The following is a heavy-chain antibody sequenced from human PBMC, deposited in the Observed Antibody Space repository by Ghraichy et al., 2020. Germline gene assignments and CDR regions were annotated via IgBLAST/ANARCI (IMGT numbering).Heavy chain of an antibody. D-gene: IGHD1-14*01. CDR2: ISSSGSTI. V-gene: IGHV3-48*03. CDR3: ARSGTYTGTTPRSWFSPLGYYFDY. J-gene: IGHJ4*02. Sequence: GGSLRLSCAASGFTFSSYEMNWVRQAPGKGLEWVSYISSSGSTIYYADSVKGRFTISRDNAKNSLYLQMNSLRAEDTAVYYCARSGTYTGTTPRSWFSPLGYYFDYWGQGTLVTVSS. CDR1: GFTFSSYE.